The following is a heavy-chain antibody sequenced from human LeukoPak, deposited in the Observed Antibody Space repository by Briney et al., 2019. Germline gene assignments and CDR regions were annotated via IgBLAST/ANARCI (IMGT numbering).Heavy chain of an antibody. J-gene: IGHJ4*02. Sequence: PGGSLRLSCAASGFTFSSYGMHWVRQAPGKGLEWVAFIRYDGSNKYYADSVKGRFTISRDNSKNTLYLQMNSLRAEDTAVYYCAKDAGAARPCIDYWGQGTLVTVSS. V-gene: IGHV3-30*02. CDR3: AKDAGAARPCIDY. CDR2: IRYDGSNK. D-gene: IGHD6-6*01. CDR1: GFTFSSYG.